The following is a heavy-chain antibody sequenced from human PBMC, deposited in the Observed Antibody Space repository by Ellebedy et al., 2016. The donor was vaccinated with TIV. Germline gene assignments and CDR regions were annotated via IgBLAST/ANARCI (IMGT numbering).Heavy chain of an antibody. CDR2: FDPEDGET. V-gene: IGHV1-24*01. D-gene: IGHD3-16*02. Sequence: ASVKVSCKVSGYTLTDLSMHWVRQAPGKGLEWMGGFDPEDGETIYAQKFQGRVTMTEDTSTDTAYMELRSLRSDDTAVYYCARDPDHFGAFDYVWGSYRTLDYWGQGTLVTVSS. CDR3: ARDPDHFGAFDYVWGSYRTLDY. J-gene: IGHJ4*02. CDR1: GYTLTDLS.